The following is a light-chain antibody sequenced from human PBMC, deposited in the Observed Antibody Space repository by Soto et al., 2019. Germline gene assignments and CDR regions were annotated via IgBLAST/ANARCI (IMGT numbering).Light chain of an antibody. CDR2: AAS. J-gene: IGKJ4*01. Sequence: ISITESPSSLSASVGDRVTITFRASQGIRNDLGWYQQKPGKAPKLLIYAASSLQSGVPSRFSGSGSGTDFTLTISSLQPEDFATYYCQQLNSFPLTFGGGTKVDI. CDR3: QQLNSFPLT. V-gene: IGKV1-17*01. CDR1: QGIRND.